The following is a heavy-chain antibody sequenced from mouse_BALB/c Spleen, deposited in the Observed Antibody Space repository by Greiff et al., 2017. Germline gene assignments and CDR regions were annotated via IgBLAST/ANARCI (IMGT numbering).Heavy chain of an antibody. D-gene: IGHD2-4*01. CDR1: GFSLTGYG. CDR2: IWGDGST. Sequence: VQLQESGPGLVAPSQSLSITCTVSGFSLTGYGVNWVRQPPGKGLEWLGMIWGDGSTDYNSALKSRLSISKDNSKSQVFLKMNSLQTDDTARYYCAKIYYDYDRGYAMDYWGQGTSVTVSS. CDR3: AKIYYDYDRGYAMDY. V-gene: IGHV2-6-7*01. J-gene: IGHJ4*01.